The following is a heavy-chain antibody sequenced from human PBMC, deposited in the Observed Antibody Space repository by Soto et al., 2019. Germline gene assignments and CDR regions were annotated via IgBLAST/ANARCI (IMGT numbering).Heavy chain of an antibody. Sequence: SETLSLTCAVYGGSFSGYYWSWIRQPPGKGLEWIGEINHSGSTNYNPSLKSRVTISVDRSKNQFSLKLSSVTAADTAVYYCVRVPGPGGQGTLVTVSS. CDR2: INHSGST. V-gene: IGHV4-34*01. CDR3: VRVPGP. J-gene: IGHJ5*02. CDR1: GGSFSGYY.